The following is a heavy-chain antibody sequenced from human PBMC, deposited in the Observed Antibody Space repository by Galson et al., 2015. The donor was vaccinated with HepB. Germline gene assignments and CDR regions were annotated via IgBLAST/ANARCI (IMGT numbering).Heavy chain of an antibody. CDR3: AHRLAYNGAWNFGSFDF. V-gene: IGHV2-5*02. Sequence: PALVKPTQTLTLTCTFSGFSLTTTQVGVGWVRQPPGKALEWLALVYWDDDKRYNPSLRNRLTIAKDTSKNQVVLTVTNVDPVDTSTYYCAHRLAYNGAWNFGSFDFWGQGTLVTASS. D-gene: IGHD1-7*01. CDR2: VYWDDDK. CDR1: GFSLTTTQVG. J-gene: IGHJ4*02.